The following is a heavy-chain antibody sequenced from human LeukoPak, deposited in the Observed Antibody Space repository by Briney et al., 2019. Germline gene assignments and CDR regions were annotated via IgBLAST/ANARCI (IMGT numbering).Heavy chain of an antibody. CDR2: ISSIRRYI. J-gene: IGHJ4*02. CDR1: GFTPSSYS. CDR3: ARDPTYYYDSSGYSYYFDY. Sequence: GRSLRPSCAPSGFTPSSYSMNWVRQAPGQGLEWFSSISSIRRYIYYADSVKGRFTISRHNAKNSLYLQMNSLRAEDTAVYYCARDPTYYYDSSGYSYYFDYWGQGTLVTVSS. V-gene: IGHV3-21*01. D-gene: IGHD3-22*01.